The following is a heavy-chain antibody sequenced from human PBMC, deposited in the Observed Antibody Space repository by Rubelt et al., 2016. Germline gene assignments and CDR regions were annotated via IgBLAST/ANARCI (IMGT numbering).Heavy chain of an antibody. Sequence: QVQLQQWGAGLLKPSETLSLTCAVYGGSFSGYYWSWIRQPPGKGLEWIGEINHSGSTNYNPSLKSRVNISVDTSKNQVSLKLSSGTAADTAVYYCARVGYCSSTSGPYGMDVWGQGTTVTVSS. J-gene: IGHJ6*02. CDR2: INHSGST. D-gene: IGHD2-2*01. V-gene: IGHV4-34*01. CDR3: ARVGYCSSTSGPYGMDV. CDR1: GGSFSGYY.